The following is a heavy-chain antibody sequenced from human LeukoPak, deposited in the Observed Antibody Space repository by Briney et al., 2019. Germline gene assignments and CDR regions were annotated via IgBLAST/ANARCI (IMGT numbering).Heavy chain of an antibody. Sequence: GGSLRLSCAASGFTFSDYYMSWIRQAPGKGLEWVSYISSSGSTIYYADSVKGRFTISRDNAKNSLYLQMNSLRAEDTAVYYCARDYRSSSGYYPLDYYYYYMDVWGKGTTVTISS. CDR2: ISSSGSTI. V-gene: IGHV3-11*04. J-gene: IGHJ6*03. CDR1: GFTFSDYY. CDR3: ARDYRSSSGYYPLDYYYYYMDV. D-gene: IGHD3-22*01.